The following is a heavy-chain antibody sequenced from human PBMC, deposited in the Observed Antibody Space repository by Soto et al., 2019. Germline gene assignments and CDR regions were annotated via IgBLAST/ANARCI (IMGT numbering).Heavy chain of an antibody. D-gene: IGHD6-6*01. V-gene: IGHV4-34*01. CDR2: INNSGST. Sequence: QVQLQQWGAGLLKPSETLSLPCAVYGGSLSDYYWSWIRQPPGQGREWIGVINNSGSTNYNPSLKSRVPISVDTSKNQFSLKLSSVTAADTAVYYCARGRWLVVQAEYYYYGMDVWGQGTTVTVSS. CDR1: GGSLSDYY. CDR3: ARGRWLVVQAEYYYYGMDV. J-gene: IGHJ6*02.